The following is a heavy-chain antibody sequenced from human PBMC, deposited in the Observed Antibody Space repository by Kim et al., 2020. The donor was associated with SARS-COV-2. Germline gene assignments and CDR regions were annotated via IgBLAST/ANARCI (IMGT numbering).Heavy chain of an antibody. J-gene: IGHJ3*02. V-gene: IGHV3-48*02. CDR3: ASSMIVVVATSGAFDI. Sequence: SVKDRFTISRDNAKNSLYLQMNSLRDEDTAVYYCASSMIVVVATSGAFDIWGQGTMVTVSS. D-gene: IGHD3-22*01.